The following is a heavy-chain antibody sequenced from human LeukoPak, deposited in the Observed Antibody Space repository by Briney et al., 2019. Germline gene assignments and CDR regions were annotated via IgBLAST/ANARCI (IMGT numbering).Heavy chain of an antibody. D-gene: IGHD3-22*01. J-gene: IGHJ1*01. CDR2: IYSGGST. V-gene: IGHV3-66*01. CDR3: AREFVAYYDSSGYVKYFQH. CDR1: GFTVSSNY. Sequence: GGSLRLSCAASGFTVSSNYMSWVRQAPGKGLEWVSVIYSGGSTYYADSVKGRFTISRDNSKNTLYLQMNSLRAEDTAVYYCAREFVAYYDSSGYVKYFQHWGQGTLVTVSS.